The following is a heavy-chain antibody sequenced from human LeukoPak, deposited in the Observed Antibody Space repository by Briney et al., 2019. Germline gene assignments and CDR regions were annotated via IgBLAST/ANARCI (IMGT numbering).Heavy chain of an antibody. V-gene: IGHV3-30-3*01. CDR1: GFTFSNYA. J-gene: IGHJ4*02. CDR2: ISYDGSNK. D-gene: IGHD3-3*01. CDR3: ARDINFWSGYFDY. Sequence: GGSLRLSCAASGFTFSNYAMHWVRHAPGKGLEWVSVISYDGSNKYYADSVKGRFTISGDNSKNTLYLQMNSLRAEDTAVYYCARDINFWSGYFDYWGQGTLVTVSS.